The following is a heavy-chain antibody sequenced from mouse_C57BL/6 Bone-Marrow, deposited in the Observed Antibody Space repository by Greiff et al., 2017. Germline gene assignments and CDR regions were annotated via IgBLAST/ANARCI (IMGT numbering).Heavy chain of an antibody. Sequence: QVHVKQPGAELVKPGASVKLSCKASGYTFTSYWMHWVKPRPGRGLEWIGRIAPNSGGTKYNEKFKSKATLTVDKPSSTAYMQLSSLTSEDSAVYYYAEGSLFDYWGQGTTLTVSS. J-gene: IGHJ2*01. CDR2: IAPNSGGT. CDR3: AEGSLFDY. CDR1: GYTFTSYW. V-gene: IGHV1-72*01.